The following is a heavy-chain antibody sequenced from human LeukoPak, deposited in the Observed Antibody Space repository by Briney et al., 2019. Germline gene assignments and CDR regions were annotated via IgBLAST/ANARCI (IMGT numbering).Heavy chain of an antibody. V-gene: IGHV3-30*18. J-gene: IGHJ4*02. D-gene: IGHD6-19*01. Sequence: PGGSLRLSCAASGVTFSTYGMHWVRQAPGKGLEWVAVISYDGSDEYYAESVRGRFTISRDNSKNTLYLQMNSLRAEDTAVYYCAKDPHSSGWYSDYWGQGTLVTVSS. CDR1: GVTFSTYG. CDR2: ISYDGSDE. CDR3: AKDPHSSGWYSDY.